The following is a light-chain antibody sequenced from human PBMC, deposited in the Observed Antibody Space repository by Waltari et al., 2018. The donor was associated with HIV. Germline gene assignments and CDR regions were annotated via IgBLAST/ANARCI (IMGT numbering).Light chain of an antibody. CDR2: YDS. V-gene: IGLV3-21*04. J-gene: IGLJ2*01. CDR1: NIGSKS. Sequence: SYVLTQPPSVSVAPGKTARITCGGNNIGSKSVHWYQQKPGQAPVLVIYYDSDRPSGLPGRFSGSNSGTTATLTISRVEAGDEAYYYCQVWDSSSDHVVFGGGTKLTVL. CDR3: QVWDSSSDHVV.